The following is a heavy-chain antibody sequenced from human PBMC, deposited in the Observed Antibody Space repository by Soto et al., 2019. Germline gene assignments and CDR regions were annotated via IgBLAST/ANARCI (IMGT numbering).Heavy chain of an antibody. J-gene: IGHJ4*02. CDR2: IYSGGTT. Sequence: EVQLVESGGGLIQPGGSLRLSCAASGFTVSSIYMSWVRQAPGKGLEWVSVIYSGGTTYYADSVKGRFTISRDNSKNTLYLQMNSLRAEDTAVYYCARGSAWLQLRYFDYWGQGTLVTVSS. CDR3: ARGSAWLQLRYFDY. D-gene: IGHD5-12*01. V-gene: IGHV3-53*01. CDR1: GFTVSSIY.